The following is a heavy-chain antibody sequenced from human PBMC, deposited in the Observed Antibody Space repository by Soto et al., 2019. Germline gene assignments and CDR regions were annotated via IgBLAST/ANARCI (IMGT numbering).Heavy chain of an antibody. D-gene: IGHD2-15*01. J-gene: IGHJ4*02. CDR1: GGSVSSGSYY. Sequence: QVQLQESGPGLVKPSETLSLTCTVSGGSVSSGSYYWSWIRQPPGKGLEWIGYIYYSGSTNYNPSLKSRVTISVDTSKNQFSLKLSSVTAADTAVYYCARERGGGWTVYWGQGTLVTVSS. CDR3: ARERGGGWTVY. CDR2: IYYSGST. V-gene: IGHV4-61*01.